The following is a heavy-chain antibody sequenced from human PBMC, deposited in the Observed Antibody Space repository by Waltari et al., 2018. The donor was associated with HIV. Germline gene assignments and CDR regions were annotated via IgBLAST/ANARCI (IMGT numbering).Heavy chain of an antibody. CDR3: ARTYKRITLFEIIRELSWFDP. V-gene: IGHV4-34*01. D-gene: IGHD1-7*01. J-gene: IGHJ5*02. CDR1: GGSFDEYY. Sequence: QVQLQQWGAGLLKPSETLSLTCALYGGSFDEYYWARISQTPEKGLEWLGHINNIGTTTYNPSLKSRVTVSIDTSKNQFSLNLRSVTAADTAVYYCARTYKRITLFEIIRELSWFDPWGQGTLVTVSS. CDR2: INNIGTT.